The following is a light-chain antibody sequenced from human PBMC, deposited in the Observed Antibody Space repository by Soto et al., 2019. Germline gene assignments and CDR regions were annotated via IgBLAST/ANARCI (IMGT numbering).Light chain of an antibody. J-gene: IGKJ1*01. CDR1: QTVNSN. CDR2: GAS. CDR3: QQYYSYPQA. Sequence: EIVMTQSPAALSVSPGERATRSCRASQTVNSNLAWYQKKPGQAPRLLIYGASTRAPGIPSRFSGSGSGTDFTLTISCLQSEDFATYYCQQYYSYPQAFGQGTKVDIK. V-gene: IGKV3D-15*01.